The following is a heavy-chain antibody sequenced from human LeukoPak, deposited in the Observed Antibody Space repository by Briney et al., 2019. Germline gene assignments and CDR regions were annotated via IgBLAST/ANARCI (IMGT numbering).Heavy chain of an antibody. Sequence: NPSETLSLTCAVHGGSFSGYYWNWIRQPPGKGLEWIGEINHVGSTNYNPSLKSRVTISEDTSKNEFSLKLNSVTAAGTALYYCARAPSPAGRGPHAFNIWGQGTMVTVSS. D-gene: IGHD6-13*01. V-gene: IGHV4-34*01. CDR1: GGSFSGYY. CDR3: ARAPSPAGRGPHAFNI. CDR2: INHVGST. J-gene: IGHJ3*02.